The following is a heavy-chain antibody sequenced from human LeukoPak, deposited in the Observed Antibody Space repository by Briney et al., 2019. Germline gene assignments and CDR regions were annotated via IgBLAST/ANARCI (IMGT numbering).Heavy chain of an antibody. D-gene: IGHD1-26*01. Sequence: SETLSLTCTVSGGSISSGGYYWSWIRQHPGKGLEWIGYIYYSGSAYYNPSLKSRVTISVDTSENQFSLKLSSVTAADTAVYYRAKADYSGSFHFDYWGQGTLVTVSP. CDR1: GGSISSGGYY. V-gene: IGHV4-31*03. J-gene: IGHJ4*02. CDR3: AKADYSGSFHFDY. CDR2: IYYSGSA.